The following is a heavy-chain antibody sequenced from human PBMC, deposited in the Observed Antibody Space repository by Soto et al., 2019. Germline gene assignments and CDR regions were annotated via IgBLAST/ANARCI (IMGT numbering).Heavy chain of an antibody. CDR1: GFTFSSYS. CDR2: ISSSSSYI. D-gene: IGHD5-18*01. Sequence: EVQLVESGGGLVKPGGSLRLSCAASGFTFSSYSMNWVRQAPGKGLEWVSSISSSSSYIYYADSVKGRFTISRDNAKNSLYLQMNSLRAGDTAVYYCARDQPGYSYGYGLGYWGQGPLVTVSS. CDR3: ARDQPGYSYGYGLGY. V-gene: IGHV3-21*01. J-gene: IGHJ4*02.